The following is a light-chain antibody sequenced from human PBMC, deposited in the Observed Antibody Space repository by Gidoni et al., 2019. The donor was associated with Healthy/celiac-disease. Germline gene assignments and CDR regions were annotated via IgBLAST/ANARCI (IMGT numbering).Light chain of an antibody. CDR1: RIVSSN. Sequence: EIVMTQSPATLSVSPGEGATPSCRASRIVSSNLAWYQQKPGQAPRLLIYGASTRATGIPARFSGSGSGTEFTLTISSLQSEDFAVYYCQQYNNWPPWTFGQGTQVEIK. CDR2: GAS. V-gene: IGKV3-15*01. CDR3: QQYNNWPPWT. J-gene: IGKJ1*01.